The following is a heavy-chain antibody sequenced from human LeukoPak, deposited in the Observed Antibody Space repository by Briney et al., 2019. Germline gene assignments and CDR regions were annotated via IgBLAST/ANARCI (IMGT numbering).Heavy chain of an antibody. V-gene: IGHV4-34*01. Sequence: SETLSPTCAVYGGSFSGYYWSWIRQPPGKGLEWIGEINHSGSTNYNPSLKSRVTISVDTSKNQFSLKLSSVTAADTAVYYCAREGRTWNYYYYMDVWGKGTTVTVSS. CDR1: GGSFSGYY. D-gene: IGHD1-14*01. J-gene: IGHJ6*03. CDR3: AREGRTWNYYYYMDV. CDR2: INHSGST.